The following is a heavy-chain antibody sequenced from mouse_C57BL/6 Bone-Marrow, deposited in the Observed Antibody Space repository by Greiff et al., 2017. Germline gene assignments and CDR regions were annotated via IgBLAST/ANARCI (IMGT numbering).Heavy chain of an antibody. CDR3: AREGIYYDYHWYFDV. V-gene: IGHV1-55*01. CDR2: IYPGSGST. CDR1: GYTFTSYW. J-gene: IGHJ1*03. D-gene: IGHD2-4*01. Sequence: VQLQQPGAELVKPGASVKMSCKASGYTFTSYWITWVKQRPGQGLEWIGDIYPGSGSTNYNAKFKSKATLTVDTSSSTAYMQLSSLTSEDSAVYYCAREGIYYDYHWYFDVWGTGTTVTVSS.